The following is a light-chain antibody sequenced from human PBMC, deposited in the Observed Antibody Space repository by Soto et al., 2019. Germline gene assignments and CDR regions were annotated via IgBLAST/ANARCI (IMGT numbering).Light chain of an antibody. Sequence: DIQMTQSPSSLSASVGDRMTITCRASQSISRYLNWYQHKPGKAPKLLINAASSLERGVASRFCGGGSGTDFTLNISSLQPDDFATYYCQQNYRATPWTFGQGTKVDFK. CDR3: QQNYRATPWT. CDR2: AAS. V-gene: IGKV1-39*01. J-gene: IGKJ1*01. CDR1: QSISRY.